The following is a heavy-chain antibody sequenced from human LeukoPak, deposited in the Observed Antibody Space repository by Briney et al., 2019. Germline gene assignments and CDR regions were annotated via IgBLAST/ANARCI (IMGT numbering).Heavy chain of an antibody. CDR2: INPNSGGT. CDR3: ARVQSHVLLWFGELLTPGGYYFDY. V-gene: IGHV1-2*02. J-gene: IGHJ4*02. CDR1: GYTFTGYY. D-gene: IGHD3-10*01. Sequence: GASVKVPCKASGYTFTGYYMHWVRQAPGQGLEWMGWINPNSGGTNYAQKFQGRVTMTRDTSISTAYMELSRLRSDDTAVYYCARVQSHVLLWFGELLTPGGYYFDYWGQGTLVTVSS.